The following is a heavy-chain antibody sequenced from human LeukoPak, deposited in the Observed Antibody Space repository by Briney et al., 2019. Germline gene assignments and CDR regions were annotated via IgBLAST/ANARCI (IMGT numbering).Heavy chain of an antibody. D-gene: IGHD3-10*01. Sequence: PGGSLRLSCAASGFTFSSYAMSWVRQAPGKGLEYVSAISSNGGSTYYANSVKGRFTISRDNSKNTLYLQMGSLRAEDMAVYYCARVEGGGWFDPWGQGTLVTVSS. CDR3: ARVEGGGWFDP. J-gene: IGHJ5*02. CDR1: GFTFSSYA. V-gene: IGHV3-64*01. CDR2: ISSNGGST.